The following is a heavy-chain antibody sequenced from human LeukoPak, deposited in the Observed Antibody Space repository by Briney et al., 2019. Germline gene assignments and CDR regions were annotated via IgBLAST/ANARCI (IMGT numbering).Heavy chain of an antibody. CDR2: IRYDGTNK. J-gene: IGHJ3*02. V-gene: IGHV3-30*02. CDR3: ARDQGSAFDI. D-gene: IGHD2-15*01. Sequence: GGSLRLSCAASGFTFSSYAMHWVRQAPGKGLEWVAFIRYDGTNKYYADSVRGRFTISRDNSKNSLYLQMNSLRAEDTAVYYCARDQGSAFDIWGQGPMVTVSS. CDR1: GFTFSSYA.